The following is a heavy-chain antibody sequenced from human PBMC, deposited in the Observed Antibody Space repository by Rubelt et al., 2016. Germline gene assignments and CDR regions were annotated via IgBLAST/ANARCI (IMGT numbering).Heavy chain of an antibody. J-gene: IGHJ4*02. CDR3: ARLGYWTGHGCLSDY. D-gene: IGHD2-8*02. CDR1: GGSFSGYY. CDR2: IDYSGST. V-gene: IGHV4-34*01. Sequence: QVQLQQWSAGLLKRSETVSLTCAVYGGSFSGYYWCWIRQPPGKGLEWIGSIDYSGSTYYNPSLKSRVPISVDTSKNQFSRKLSSVTAADTAMYYCARLGYWTGHGCLSDYWGQGTLVTVSS.